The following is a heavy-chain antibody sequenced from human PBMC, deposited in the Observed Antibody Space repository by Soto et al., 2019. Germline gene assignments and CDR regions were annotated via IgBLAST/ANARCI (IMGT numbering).Heavy chain of an antibody. D-gene: IGHD1-26*01. J-gene: IGHJ6*03. Sequence: GGSLRLSCAASGFTFSSFSMNWVRQAPGKGLEWVSSISSSSSYIYYADSVKGRFTISRDNAKNSLYLQMNSLRAEDTAVYYCAKGGSDEAYYYYYMDVWGKGTTVTVSS. CDR2: ISSSSSYI. V-gene: IGHV3-21*04. CDR1: GFTFSSFS. CDR3: AKGGSDEAYYYYYMDV.